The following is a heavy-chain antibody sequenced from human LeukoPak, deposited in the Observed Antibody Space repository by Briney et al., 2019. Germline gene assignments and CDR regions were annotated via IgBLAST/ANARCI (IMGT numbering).Heavy chain of an antibody. CDR1: GGAFSGYY. CDR3: ARAKYRAARPLDY. J-gene: IGHJ4*02. D-gene: IGHD6-6*01. V-gene: IGHV4-34*01. Sequence: KPSETLSLTCAVYGGAFSGYYWSWIRQRPGKGLEWIGEINHSGSTNYNPSLKSRVTISVDTSKNQFSLKLSSVTAADTAVYYCARAKYRAARPLDYWGQGTLVTVSS. CDR2: INHSGST.